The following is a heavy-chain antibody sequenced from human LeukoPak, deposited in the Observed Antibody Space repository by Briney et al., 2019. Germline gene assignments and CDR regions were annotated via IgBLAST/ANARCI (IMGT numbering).Heavy chain of an antibody. Sequence: GGSLRLSCVASGFIFSSYGVSWVRQAPGKGLEWVSAISGSGDSTFYADSVKGRFTISRDNSKNTLYLQMSSLRAEDRAVYYCAKYYYDGTGSNLFDYWGQGTLVTVSS. J-gene: IGHJ4*02. D-gene: IGHD3-22*01. CDR3: AKYYYDGTGSNLFDY. CDR1: GFIFSSYG. CDR2: ISGSGDST. V-gene: IGHV3-23*01.